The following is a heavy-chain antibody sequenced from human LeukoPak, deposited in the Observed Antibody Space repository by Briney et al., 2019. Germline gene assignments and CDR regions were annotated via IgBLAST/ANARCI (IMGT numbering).Heavy chain of an antibody. CDR1: GGSLSSSSTSY. Sequence: SETLSLTCTVSGGSLSSSSTSYWGWIRQPPGKGLEWIGNIYYSGSTYYSPSHTGRVIISLDTSKNQFSLKLSSVTAADTAVYYCARLVGSNWYREVLLGRDYWGQGTLVTVSS. CDR3: ARLVGSNWYREVLLGRDY. CDR2: IYYSGST. D-gene: IGHD6-13*01. J-gene: IGHJ4*02. V-gene: IGHV4-39*01.